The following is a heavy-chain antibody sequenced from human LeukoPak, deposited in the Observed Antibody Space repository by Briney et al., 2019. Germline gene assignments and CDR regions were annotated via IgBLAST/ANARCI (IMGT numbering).Heavy chain of an antibody. Sequence: PGGSLRLSCAVSGFTFSSYAMSWVRQAPGKGLQWVSAISGSGGSTYYADSVKGRFTVSRDNSKNTLYLQMNSLRAEDTAVYYCAKGRDSSTWYLFDYWGQGTLVTVSS. CDR2: ISGSGGST. D-gene: IGHD6-13*01. CDR3: AKGRDSSTWYLFDY. V-gene: IGHV3-23*01. CDR1: GFTFSSYA. J-gene: IGHJ4*02.